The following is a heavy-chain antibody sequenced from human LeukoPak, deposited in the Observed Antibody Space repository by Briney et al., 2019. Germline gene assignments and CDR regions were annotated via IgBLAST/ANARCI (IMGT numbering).Heavy chain of an antibody. CDR1: RYTFTGYY. J-gene: IGHJ5*02. CDR2: IDPNGGGT. CDR3: ATPSSSSWYGFDP. Sequence: ASVKVSCKTSRYTFTGYYIHWVRQAPGQGLEWMGWIDPNGGGTNYAQKFQGRVTMTRDTSISTAYMELSRLTSADTAVYRCATPSSSSWYGFDPWGQGTLVTVSS. V-gene: IGHV1-2*02. D-gene: IGHD6-13*01.